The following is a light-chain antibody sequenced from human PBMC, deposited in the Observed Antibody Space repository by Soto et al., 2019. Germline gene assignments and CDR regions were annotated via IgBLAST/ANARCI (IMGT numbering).Light chain of an antibody. V-gene: IGKV1-5*03. J-gene: IGKJ4*02. CDR2: KAS. CDR3: QHYNSYSEA. CDR1: QTISSW. Sequence: DIRMTESPSTLSGSVGDRVTITSLASQTISSWLAWYQQKPGKAPKLLIYKASTLKSGVPSRFSGSGSGTEFTLTISSLQPDDFATYYCQHYNSYSEAFGGGTKVDIK.